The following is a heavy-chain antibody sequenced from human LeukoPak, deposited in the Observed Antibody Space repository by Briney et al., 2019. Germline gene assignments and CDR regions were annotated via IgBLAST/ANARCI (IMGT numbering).Heavy chain of an antibody. D-gene: IGHD3-10*01. V-gene: IGHV3-66*01. CDR1: GFTFSNYW. CDR3: ARDRGSGLDY. Sequence: QPGGSLRLSCAASGFTFSNYWMHWVRQAPGKGLEWVSVIYSGGSTYYADSVKGRFTISRDNSKNTLYLQMNSLRAEDTAVYYCARDRGSGLDYWGQGTLVTVSS. J-gene: IGHJ4*02. CDR2: IYSGGST.